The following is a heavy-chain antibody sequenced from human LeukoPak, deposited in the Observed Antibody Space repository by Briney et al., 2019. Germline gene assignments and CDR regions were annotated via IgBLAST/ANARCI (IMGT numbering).Heavy chain of an antibody. V-gene: IGHV4-34*01. CDR2: INHSGST. J-gene: IGHJ3*02. CDR3: ASPTIYGAKGAFDI. D-gene: IGHD4-23*01. CDR1: GGSISSYY. Sequence: PSETLSLTCTVSGGSISSYYWSWIRQPPGKGLEWIGEINHSGSTNYNPSLKSRVTISVDTSKNQFSLKLSSVTAADTAVYYCASPTIYGAKGAFDIWGQGTMVTVSS.